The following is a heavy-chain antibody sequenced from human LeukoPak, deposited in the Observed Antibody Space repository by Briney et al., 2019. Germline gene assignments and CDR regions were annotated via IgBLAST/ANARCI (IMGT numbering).Heavy chain of an antibody. V-gene: IGHV4-59*01. Sequence: SETLSLTCTVSGGSISSYYWSWIRQPPGKGLEWIGYIYYSGSTKYNPSLKSRVTISVDTSKNQFSLKMSSVTAADTAVYYCTRGSIAYYYMDVWGRGTTVTISS. CDR2: IYYSGST. J-gene: IGHJ6*03. D-gene: IGHD3-22*01. CDR3: TRGSIAYYYMDV. CDR1: GGSISSYY.